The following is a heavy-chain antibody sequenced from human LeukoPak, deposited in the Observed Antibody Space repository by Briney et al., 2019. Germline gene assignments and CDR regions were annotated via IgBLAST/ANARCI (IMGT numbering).Heavy chain of an antibody. CDR1: GYTFTGYY. Sequence: ASVTVSCKASGYTFTGYYMHWVRQAPGQGLEWMGWINPNSGGTNYAQKFQGRGTMTRDTSISTAYMELSRLRSDDTAVYYCARDAYYDFWSGMVYYYYYMDVWGKGTTVTVSS. J-gene: IGHJ6*03. V-gene: IGHV1-2*02. CDR3: ARDAYYDFWSGMVYYYYYMDV. CDR2: INPNSGGT. D-gene: IGHD3-3*01.